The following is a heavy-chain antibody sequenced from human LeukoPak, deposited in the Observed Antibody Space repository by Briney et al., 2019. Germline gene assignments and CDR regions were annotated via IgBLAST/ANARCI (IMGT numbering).Heavy chain of an antibody. D-gene: IGHD2-2*01. CDR3: AKVKYQLLSPYFDY. Sequence: GRSLRLSCAASGFTFSSYAMHWVRQAPGKGLEWVAVISYDGSNKYYADSVKGRFTISRDNSKNTLYLQMNSLRAEDTAVYYCAKVKYQLLSPYFDYWGQGTLVTVSS. CDR1: GFTFSSYA. V-gene: IGHV3-30-3*01. J-gene: IGHJ4*02. CDR2: ISYDGSNK.